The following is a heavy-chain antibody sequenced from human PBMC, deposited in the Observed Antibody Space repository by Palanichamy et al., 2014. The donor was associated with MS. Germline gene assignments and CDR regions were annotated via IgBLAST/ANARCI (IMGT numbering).Heavy chain of an antibody. J-gene: IGHJ6*02. Sequence: EVQLVESGGGVLQPGGSLRLSCAASGFTFSSYWVHWVRQVSGKGLVWVSRIDSDGNNIQYAGSVKGRFTISRDNAKNTLYLQMNSLRVEDTAVYYCARVLAGGCMDDWGQGTTVTISS. CDR3: ARVLAGGCMDD. V-gene: IGHV3-74*03. CDR1: GFTFSSYW. CDR2: IDSDGNNI. D-gene: IGHD6-13*01.